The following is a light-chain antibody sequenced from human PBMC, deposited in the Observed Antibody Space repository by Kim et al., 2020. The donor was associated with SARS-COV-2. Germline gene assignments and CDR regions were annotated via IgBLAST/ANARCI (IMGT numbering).Light chain of an antibody. Sequence: SATINCKSSQSILYNSNNKNYLAWYQQKPGQPPKLLFYWASTRESGVPDRFSGSGSGTDFTLTISSLQAEDVAVYYCQHYYTPPYTFGQGTKLEI. J-gene: IGKJ2*01. V-gene: IGKV4-1*01. CDR1: QSILYNSNNKNY. CDR2: WAS. CDR3: QHYYTPPYT.